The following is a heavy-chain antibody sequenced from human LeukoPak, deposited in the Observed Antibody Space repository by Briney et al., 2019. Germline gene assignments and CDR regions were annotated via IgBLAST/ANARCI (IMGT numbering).Heavy chain of an antibody. J-gene: IGHJ4*02. Sequence: SETLSLTCTVSGGSISSGGYYWSWIRQPPGKGLEWIGYINHSGSTNYNPSLKSRVTISVDTSKNQFSLKLSSVTAADTAVYYCARRNYYGSGRERYFDYWGQGTLVTVSS. CDR1: GGSISSGGYY. CDR3: ARRNYYGSGRERYFDY. V-gene: IGHV4-30-2*01. CDR2: INHSGST. D-gene: IGHD3-10*01.